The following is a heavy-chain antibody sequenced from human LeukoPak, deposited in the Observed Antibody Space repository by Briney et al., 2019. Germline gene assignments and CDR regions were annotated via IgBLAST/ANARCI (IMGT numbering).Heavy chain of an antibody. CDR1: GFTFRSDC. Sequence: GRSLRLSCAASGFTFRSDCMHWVSQASGKGLVCVSYINGDGSSTIYADSVRGRYTISRDNAKKTLYLQMKSLRDEDAAVYYCVRGLDSWGLGTLVTVSS. CDR2: INGDGSST. D-gene: IGHD3-16*01. V-gene: IGHV3-74*01. J-gene: IGHJ5*01. CDR3: VRGLDS.